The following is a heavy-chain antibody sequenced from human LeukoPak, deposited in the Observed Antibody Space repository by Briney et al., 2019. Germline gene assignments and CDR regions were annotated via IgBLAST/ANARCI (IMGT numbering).Heavy chain of an antibody. Sequence: NLSCRASGFTLSSYSMHWVRQPPGKGREWVGVISYEWSNKYYADSVKGRVTISRDNSKNTLYLQMNSLRAEDTAVYYCARARSSRPDEAFDIWGQGTMVSVSS. CDR2: ISYEWSNK. V-gene: IGHV3-30-3*01. CDR1: GFTLSSYS. D-gene: IGHD6-6*01. CDR3: ARARSSRPDEAFDI. J-gene: IGHJ3*02.